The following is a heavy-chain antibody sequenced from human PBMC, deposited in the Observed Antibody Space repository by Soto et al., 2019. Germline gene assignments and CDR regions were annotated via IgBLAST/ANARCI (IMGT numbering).Heavy chain of an antibody. J-gene: IGHJ4*02. CDR3: ERGAVMPDS. CDR2: ISASGGST. D-gene: IGHD3-16*01. Sequence: GGSLRLSCAASGFTFDSFAMTWVRQAPGKGLEWVSAISASGGSTFYADSVKGRFTISRDSSKNTLYLQMNSLRAEDTAVYYCERGAVMPDSWGQGTLVTVSS. V-gene: IGHV3-23*01. CDR1: GFTFDSFA.